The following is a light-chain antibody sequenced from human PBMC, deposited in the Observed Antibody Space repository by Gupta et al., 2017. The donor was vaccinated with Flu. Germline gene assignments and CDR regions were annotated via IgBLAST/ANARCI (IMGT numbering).Light chain of an antibody. Sequence: SCSGINSNIGSNSVYWYHQHPGTAPGLLIYRNDQRPSGVPARFSGSKSGTSASVAISGLRAEDAADYYCAVWDGSRSYRVFGGGTKLTVL. J-gene: IGLJ3*02. CDR1: NSNIGSNS. CDR3: AVWDGSRSYRV. V-gene: IGLV1-47*01. CDR2: RND.